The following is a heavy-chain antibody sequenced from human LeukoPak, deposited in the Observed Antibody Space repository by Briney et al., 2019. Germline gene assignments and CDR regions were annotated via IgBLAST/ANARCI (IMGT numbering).Heavy chain of an antibody. CDR1: GYTFTSYY. CDR2: INPSGGST. Sequence: GASVKVSCKASGYTFTSYYMHWVRQAPGQGLEWMGIINPSGGSTSYAQKFQGRVTMTRDTSTSTLYMELSSLRSEDTAVYYCARAEGSGGSGWYFDYWGQGTLVTVSS. CDR3: ARAEGSGGSGWYFDY. D-gene: IGHD2-15*01. V-gene: IGHV1-46*01. J-gene: IGHJ4*02.